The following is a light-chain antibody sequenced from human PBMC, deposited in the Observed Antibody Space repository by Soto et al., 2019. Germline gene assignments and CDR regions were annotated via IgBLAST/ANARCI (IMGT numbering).Light chain of an antibody. CDR3: QHYDSYSMT. CDR2: KPS. J-gene: IGKJ3*01. Sequence: DIPMTQSPSTLSASVGDTVTITCRASQTLGSSLAWYQHKPGRAPYLLLYKPSTLEPGVPSRFSGYGSATEFTLAISGLQADDFATYYCQHYDSYSMTFGPGTKVDL. CDR1: QTLGSS. V-gene: IGKV1-5*03.